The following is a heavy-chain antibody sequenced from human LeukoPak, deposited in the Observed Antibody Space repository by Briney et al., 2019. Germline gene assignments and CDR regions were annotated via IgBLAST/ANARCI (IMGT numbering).Heavy chain of an antibody. V-gene: IGHV4-59*08. CDR1: GGSISTYY. Sequence: SDTLSLTCTASGGSISTYYWSWIRQPPGKGLEWIGYTHYSGSTNYNPSLKSRVTISVDTSKNQFSLKLSSVTPADTAVYYCARTLYYYDSTGHEAFDIWGQGTMVTVSS. J-gene: IGHJ3*02. CDR2: THYSGST. D-gene: IGHD3-22*01. CDR3: ARTLYYYDSTGHEAFDI.